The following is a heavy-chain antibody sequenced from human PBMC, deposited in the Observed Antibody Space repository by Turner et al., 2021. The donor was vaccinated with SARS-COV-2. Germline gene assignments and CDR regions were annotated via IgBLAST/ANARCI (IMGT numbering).Heavy chain of an antibody. D-gene: IGHD3-16*02. CDR2: ISYDGTES. V-gene: IGHV3-30*18. CDR3: AKDLDPHLQFLSDYYGMDV. Sequence: QLQLVESGGGVVQPGKSLRLSCAASGFTFSAYGLHWVRQAPGKGLEWVAVISYDGTESYSTDSVKGRFTISRDNSKNMLYLEMNGLRLEDTALYYCAKDLDPHLQFLSDYYGMDVWGQGTTVTVSS. J-gene: IGHJ6*02. CDR1: GFTFSAYG.